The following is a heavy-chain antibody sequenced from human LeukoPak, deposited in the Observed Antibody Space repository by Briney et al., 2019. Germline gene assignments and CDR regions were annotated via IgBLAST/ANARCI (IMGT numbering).Heavy chain of an antibody. CDR2: IYHTGSP. Sequence: SETLSLTCTVYGGSISSGIYYWSWIRHHPEKGLEWIGYIYHTGSPYQNPSLKSRATLSVDTSQNQFSLRLNSVTAADTAVYYCARGGHFDLLEYAFDIWGQGTMVTVSS. CDR1: GGSISSGIYY. V-gene: IGHV4-31*03. D-gene: IGHD3-9*01. J-gene: IGHJ3*02. CDR3: ARGGHFDLLEYAFDI.